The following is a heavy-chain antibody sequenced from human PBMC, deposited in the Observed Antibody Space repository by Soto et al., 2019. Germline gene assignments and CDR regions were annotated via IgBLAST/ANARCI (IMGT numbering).Heavy chain of an antibody. V-gene: IGHV1-58*01. CDR1: GFTFTSSA. CDR3: AAGLYYDILTGRRANYYYGMDV. D-gene: IGHD3-9*01. CDR2: IVVGSGNT. J-gene: IGHJ6*02. Sequence: SVKVSCKASGFTFTSSAVQWVRQARGQRLEWIGWIVVGSGNTNYAQKFQERVTITRDMSTSTAYMELSSLRSEDTAVYYCAAGLYYDILTGRRANYYYGMDVWGQGTTVTVSS.